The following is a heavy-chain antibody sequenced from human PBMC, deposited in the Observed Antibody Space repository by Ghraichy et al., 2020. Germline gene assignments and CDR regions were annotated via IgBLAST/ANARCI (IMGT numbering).Heavy chain of an antibody. J-gene: IGHJ4*02. CDR3: ATDHGGRYYEGGTEEDSFDY. CDR1: GFTFNNAC. Sequence: GGSLRLSCAASGFTFNNACMSWVRQGPGKGLEWVARIKSKIDGGTTEYAATVKGRFTISRDDSKNTLNLQMNSLKTKDTAVYYCATDHGGRYYEGGTEEDSFDYWGQGTLVTVSS. CDR2: IKSKIDGGTT. D-gene: IGHD1-26*01. V-gene: IGHV3-15*01.